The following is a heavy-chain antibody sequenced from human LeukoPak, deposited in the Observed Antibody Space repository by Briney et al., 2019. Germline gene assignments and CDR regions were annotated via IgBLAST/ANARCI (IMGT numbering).Heavy chain of an antibody. Sequence: SQTLSLTCAVSGGSISSGGYSWSWIRQPPGKGLEWIGYIYHSGSTYYNPSLKSRVTISVDRSKNQFSLKLSSVTAADTAVYYCASNMVRGLRNGMDVWGQGTTVTVSS. CDR3: ASNMVRGLRNGMDV. CDR2: IYHSGST. CDR1: GGSISSGGYS. J-gene: IGHJ6*02. V-gene: IGHV4-30-2*01. D-gene: IGHD3-10*01.